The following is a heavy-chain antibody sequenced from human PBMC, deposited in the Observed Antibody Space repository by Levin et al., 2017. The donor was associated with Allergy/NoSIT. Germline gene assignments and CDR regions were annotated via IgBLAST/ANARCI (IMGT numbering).Heavy chain of an antibody. J-gene: IGHJ4*02. CDR3: ARVMGMATSYYFDY. D-gene: IGHD5-24*01. V-gene: IGHV3-11*01. CDR2: ISSSGSTI. Sequence: GESLKISCAASGFTFSDYYMSWIRQAPGKGLEWVSYISSSGSTIYYADSVKGRFTISRDNAKNSLYLQMNSLRAEDTAVYYCARVMGMATSYYFDYWGQGTLVTVSS. CDR1: GFTFSDYY.